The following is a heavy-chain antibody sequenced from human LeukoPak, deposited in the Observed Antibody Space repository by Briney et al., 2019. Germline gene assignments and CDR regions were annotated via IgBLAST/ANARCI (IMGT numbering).Heavy chain of an antibody. CDR1: GGAITGYY. D-gene: IGHD4-17*01. CDR3: ARGRPPHDYGTLFDY. V-gene: IGHV4-59*01. Sequence: SETLSLTCTVSGGAITGYYWSWIRQLPGKGLEWIGYIYYSGSTNYNPSLKSRVTMSVDTSKKQFSLKLSSVTAADTDVYYCARGRPPHDYGTLFDYWGQGTLVTVSS. J-gene: IGHJ4*02. CDR2: IYYSGST.